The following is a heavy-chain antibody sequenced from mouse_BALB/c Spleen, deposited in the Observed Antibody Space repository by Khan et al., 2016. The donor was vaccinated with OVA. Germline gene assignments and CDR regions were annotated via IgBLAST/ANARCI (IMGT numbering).Heavy chain of an antibody. CDR3: ARHGYVAWFAY. CDR2: IDPFNGRT. J-gene: IGHJ3*01. Sequence: EVQLQQSGPELMKPGASVKISCKASGYSFTSYYIHWVKQSHGKSLEWIGYIDPFNGRTSYNQKSKGKATLTVDKYSSTASMHLSSLTSEDSAVLYCARHGYVAWFAYWGQGTLVTVSA. CDR1: GYSFTSYY. V-gene: IGHV1S135*01. D-gene: IGHD2-2*01.